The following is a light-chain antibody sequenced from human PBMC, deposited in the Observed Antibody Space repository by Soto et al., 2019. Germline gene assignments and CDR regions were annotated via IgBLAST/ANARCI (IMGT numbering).Light chain of an antibody. Sequence: ELVLTQSPATLSLSPGERATLSCGASQSVTNRYLAWYQQKPGLSARLLIYDASIRATGIPDRFSGSGSGAAFTLNINKMEPEDFAVYYCQHYGASPRTFGHGTKRQSK. CDR3: QHYGASPRT. CDR2: DAS. J-gene: IGKJ2*01. CDR1: QSVTNRY. V-gene: IGKV3D-20*01.